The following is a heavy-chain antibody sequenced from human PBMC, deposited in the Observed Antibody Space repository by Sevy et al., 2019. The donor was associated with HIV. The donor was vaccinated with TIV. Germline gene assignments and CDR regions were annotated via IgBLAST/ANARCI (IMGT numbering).Heavy chain of an antibody. CDR2: VTHTDTTK. CDR3: VRDNGAAAVDY. Sequence: GGSLRLSCPGSGVAPTGFIFRSYEMNWVRQAPGKGLEWVAFVTHTDTTKYYADSVKGRFTISRDNARNLLFLQMNNLRAGDTALYYCVRDNGAAAVDYWAQGTLVTVSS. J-gene: IGHJ4*02. D-gene: IGHD6-13*01. CDR1: GVAPTGFIFRSYE. V-gene: IGHV3-48*03.